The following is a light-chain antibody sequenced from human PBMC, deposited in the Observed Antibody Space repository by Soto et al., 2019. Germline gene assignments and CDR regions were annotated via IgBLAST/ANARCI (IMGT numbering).Light chain of an antibody. CDR2: KAS. CDR3: QQYNSYPHT. J-gene: IGKJ5*01. CDR1: QNIVTL. Sequence: DIQMSQSPSSLSASVGDRVSITCRASQNIVTLLAWYQQTPERAPTLLIYKASTLETGVPSRFSGSGSATECTLTISTRQHDECATYYIQQYNSYPHTFGQGTRLEIK. V-gene: IGKV1-5*03.